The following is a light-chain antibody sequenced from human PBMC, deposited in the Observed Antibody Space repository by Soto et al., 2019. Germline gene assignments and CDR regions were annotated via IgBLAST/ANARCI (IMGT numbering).Light chain of an antibody. V-gene: IGKV1-33*01. CDR3: QQYDNLPLT. Sequence: DIQMTQSPSSLSASVGDRVTITCQASQDISNYLNWYQQKPGKAPKLLIYDASNLETGVPSRFSGSGSGTDFTFTISSLQPEDIATYYCQQYDNLPLTVGGGTKVE. CDR2: DAS. J-gene: IGKJ4*01. CDR1: QDISNY.